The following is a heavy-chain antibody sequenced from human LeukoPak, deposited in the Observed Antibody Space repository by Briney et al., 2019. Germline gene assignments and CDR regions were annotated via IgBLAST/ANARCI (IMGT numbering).Heavy chain of an antibody. J-gene: IGHJ4*02. V-gene: IGHV4-59*08. Sequence: SETLSLTCTVSGGSISSYYWSWIRQPPGKGLEWIGYIYYSGSTNYSPSLKSRVTISVDTSKNQFSLKLSSVTAADTAVYYCASSGSYYVYFDYWGQGTLVTVSS. CDR2: IYYSGST. CDR3: ASSGSYYVYFDY. CDR1: GGSISSYY. D-gene: IGHD3-10*01.